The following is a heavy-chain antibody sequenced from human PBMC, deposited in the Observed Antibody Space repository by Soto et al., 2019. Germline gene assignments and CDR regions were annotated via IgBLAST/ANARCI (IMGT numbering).Heavy chain of an antibody. CDR3: ARDGGLAEDGMDV. V-gene: IGHV3-53*02. J-gene: IGHJ6*02. CDR1: GFIVSGNY. D-gene: IGHD3-10*01. Sequence: EVRLVETGGDLIQPGGSLRLSCAASGFIVSGNYMSWVRQAPGKGLEWVSVIYSGGSTYYADSVKGRFTISRDNSKNTRYLQMNSLRADDTAVYYGARDGGLAEDGMDVWGQGTTVTVSS. CDR2: IYSGGST.